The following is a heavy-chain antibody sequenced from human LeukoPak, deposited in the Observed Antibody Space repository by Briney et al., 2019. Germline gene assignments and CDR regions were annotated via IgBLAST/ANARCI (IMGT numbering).Heavy chain of an antibody. CDR2: FYHAGNS. Sequence: PSETLSLTCTVSGGPITSHFWSWIRQPPGEGLEWIGNFYHAGNSNLNPSLKSRVTMSIDTSKNQFSQKLRSMTAADTAVYYCARDGPTSTAPFDYWGQGTLVTVSS. J-gene: IGHJ4*02. V-gene: IGHV4-59*11. D-gene: IGHD1-26*01. CDR1: GGPITSHF. CDR3: ARDGPTSTAPFDY.